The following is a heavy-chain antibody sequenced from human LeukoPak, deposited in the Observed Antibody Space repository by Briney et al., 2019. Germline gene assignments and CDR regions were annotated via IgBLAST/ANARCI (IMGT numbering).Heavy chain of an antibody. CDR2: IYSGGNT. Sequence: GGSLRLSWAASGFTIRTNYMSWVRQAPGKGLEWVSVIYSGGNTYYADSVKGRFTFSKDNSKSTLYLQMTNLRVEDTAVYYCARGVGQDAFDIWGQGTMVTVSS. V-gene: IGHV3-53*01. D-gene: IGHD1-26*01. J-gene: IGHJ3*02. CDR3: ARGVGQDAFDI. CDR1: GFTIRTNY.